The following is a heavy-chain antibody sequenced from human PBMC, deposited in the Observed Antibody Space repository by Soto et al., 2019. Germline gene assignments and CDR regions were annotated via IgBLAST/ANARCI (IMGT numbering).Heavy chain of an antibody. V-gene: IGHV3-48*01. J-gene: IGHJ5*02. CDR1: GFTFSSYS. CDR3: ARERALSAVPWFDP. D-gene: IGHD3-10*02. Sequence: EVQLVESGGGLVQPGGSLRLSCAASGFTFSSYSMNWVRQAPGKGLEWVSFISGSTSATYYADSVKGRFTISRDNAKDSLFLQMNSLRAEDTAVYYCARERALSAVPWFDPWGQGTLVTVSS. CDR2: ISGSTSAT.